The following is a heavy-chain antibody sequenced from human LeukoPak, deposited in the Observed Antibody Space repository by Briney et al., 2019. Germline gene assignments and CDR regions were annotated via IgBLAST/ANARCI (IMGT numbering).Heavy chain of an antibody. D-gene: IGHD3-9*01. V-gene: IGHV3-23*01. J-gene: IGHJ4*02. Sequence: GGSLRLSCAVSGFTYSRYGMRWVPQAPGKGGEGVSDISGSVGSTYSAGSVKGPFTISRANSKNTLYLQMISLRPGYPAVYYCALSLGYNIVSGNSYFDYWGQGTLVTVSS. CDR1: GFTYSRYG. CDR3: ALSLGYNIVSGNSYFDY. CDR2: ISGSVGST.